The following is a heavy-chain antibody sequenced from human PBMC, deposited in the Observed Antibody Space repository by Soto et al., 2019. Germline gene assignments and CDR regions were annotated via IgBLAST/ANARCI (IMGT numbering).Heavy chain of an antibody. J-gene: IGHJ3*02. V-gene: IGHV3-30*18. Sequence: VGSLRLSCVVSGFTFRNYNMHWVRQAPGKGLEWVALISYDGNNKYYADSVRGRFTISRDNSKNTLSLQMNSLRPDDTAVYYCAKDGQWFGELSAFDIWGQGTMVTVSS. CDR2: ISYDGNNK. D-gene: IGHD3-10*01. CDR3: AKDGQWFGELSAFDI. CDR1: GFTFRNYN.